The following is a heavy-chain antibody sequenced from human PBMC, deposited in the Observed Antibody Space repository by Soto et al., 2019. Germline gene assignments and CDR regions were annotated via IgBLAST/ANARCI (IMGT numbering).Heavy chain of an antibody. CDR3: ARRRAVGHYYYYYYMDV. J-gene: IGHJ6*03. CDR2: MNPNSGNT. D-gene: IGHD6-19*01. V-gene: IGHV1-8*01. Sequence: EASVKVSCKASGYTFTSYDINWVRQATGQGLEWMGWMNPNSGNTGYAQKFQGRVTMTRNTSISTAYMELSSLRSEDTAVYYCARRRAVGHYYYYYYMDVWGKGTTVTVSS. CDR1: GYTFTSYD.